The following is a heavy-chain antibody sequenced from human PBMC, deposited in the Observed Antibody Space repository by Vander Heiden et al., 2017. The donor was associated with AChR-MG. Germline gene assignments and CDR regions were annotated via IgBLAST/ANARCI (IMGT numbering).Heavy chain of an antibody. V-gene: IGHV1-69*01. D-gene: IGHD3-16*01. J-gene: IGHJ6*02. CDR2: IIPIFGTA. Sequence: QVQLVQSGAAVKKPGSSVKVSCKASGATFSSYAISWVGQGPGQGREGMGGIIPIFGTANYAQKFQGRVTITADESTSTAYMELSSLRSEDTAVYYGARDHNGYVWGKGGGYYYYGMDVWGQGTTVTVAS. CDR1: GATFSSYA. CDR3: ARDHNGYVWGKGGGYYYYGMDV.